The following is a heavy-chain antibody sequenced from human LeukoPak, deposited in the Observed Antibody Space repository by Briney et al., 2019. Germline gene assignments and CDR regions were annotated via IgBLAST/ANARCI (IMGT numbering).Heavy chain of an antibody. Sequence: ASVKVSCKASGYTFTSYGISWVRQAPGQGLEWMGWISAYNGNTNYAQKLRGRVTMTTDTSTSTAYMELRSLRSDDTAVYYCARDRRYYYDSSGYYYSDYWGQGTLVTVSS. D-gene: IGHD3-22*01. CDR2: ISAYNGNT. CDR3: ARDRRYYYDSSGYYYSDY. CDR1: GYTFTSYG. J-gene: IGHJ4*02. V-gene: IGHV1-18*01.